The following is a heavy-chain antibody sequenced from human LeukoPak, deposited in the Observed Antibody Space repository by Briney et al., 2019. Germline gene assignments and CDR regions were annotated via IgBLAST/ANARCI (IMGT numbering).Heavy chain of an antibody. CDR3: ARYCGGDCFGMDV. D-gene: IGHD2-21*01. CDR1: GFTVSSNY. CDR2: IKQDGSEK. J-gene: IGHJ6*02. Sequence: PGGSLRLSCAASGFTVSSNYMSWVRQAPGKGLEWVANIKQDGSEKYSVDSVKGRFTISRDNAKNSLYLQMNNLRAEDTAVYYCARYCGGDCFGMDVWGQGTTVTVSS. V-gene: IGHV3-7*01.